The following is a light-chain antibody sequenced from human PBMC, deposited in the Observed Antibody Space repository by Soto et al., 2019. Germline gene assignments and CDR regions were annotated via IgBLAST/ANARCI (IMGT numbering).Light chain of an antibody. CDR1: SSDVGRYNY. Sequence: QSALTQPPSASGSPGQSVTISCTGTSSDVGRYNYISWYQQRPGKAPKLIIYEVSKRPSGVPDRLSGFKYGNTASLTVSGLQAEDEADYYCSSYAGNSRYVLGTGTKVTLL. J-gene: IGLJ1*01. CDR2: EVS. CDR3: SSYAGNSRYV. V-gene: IGLV2-8*01.